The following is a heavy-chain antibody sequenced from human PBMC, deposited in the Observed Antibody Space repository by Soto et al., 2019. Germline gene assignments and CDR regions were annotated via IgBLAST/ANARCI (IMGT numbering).Heavy chain of an antibody. CDR2: IYYSGST. CDR1: GGSISSGDYY. V-gene: IGHV4-30-4*01. J-gene: IGHJ5*02. CDR3: ARATIVLVPAAMVSHWFDP. Sequence: SETLSLTCTVSGGSISSGDYYWSWIRQPPGKGLEWIGYIYYSGSTYYNPSLKSRVTISVDTSKNQFSLKLSSVTAADTAVYYCARATIVLVPAAMVSHWFDPWGQGTLVTVSS. D-gene: IGHD2-2*01.